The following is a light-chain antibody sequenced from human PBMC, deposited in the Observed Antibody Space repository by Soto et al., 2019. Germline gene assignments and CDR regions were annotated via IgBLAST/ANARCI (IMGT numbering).Light chain of an antibody. V-gene: IGKV3-15*01. CDR3: QQCNNWPYT. Sequence: EIVMTQSPATLSVSPGERATLSCRVSQSVSNLAWYQQKPGQAPRLLIWGASTRVTGIPARFSGSGSGTEFTLTVSSLQSEDLAVYYCQQCNNWPYTFGQGTKLEIK. J-gene: IGKJ2*01. CDR2: GAS. CDR1: QSVSN.